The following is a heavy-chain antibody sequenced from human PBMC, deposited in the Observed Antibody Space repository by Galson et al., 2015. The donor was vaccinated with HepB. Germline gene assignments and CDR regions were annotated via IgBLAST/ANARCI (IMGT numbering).Heavy chain of an antibody. D-gene: IGHD3-10*01. CDR1: GFRFSNYA. V-gene: IGHV3-23*01. CDR3: AETGDITVPPGTLSWGPKTYLVPHYMGV. Sequence: SLRLSCAASGFRFSNYAMSWVRQAPGKGLEWVSVISGSGGRTYYADSVQGRFTTSRDNSKNTLYLYMSSLRAEDTAVYYCAETGDITVPPGTLSWGPKTYLVPHYMGVWGKGTTVIVSS. CDR2: ISGSGGRT. J-gene: IGHJ6*03.